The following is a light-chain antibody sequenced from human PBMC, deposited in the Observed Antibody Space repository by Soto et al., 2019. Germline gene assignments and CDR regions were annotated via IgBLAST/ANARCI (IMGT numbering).Light chain of an antibody. J-gene: IGKJ1*01. CDR1: QGISSY. Sequence: AIRMTQSPSSLSASTGDRVTITFRASQGISSYLAWYQQKPGKAPKLLIYAASTLQSGVPSRFSGSGSGTDFTLTISSLQPEDFATYYCQQSYSTPPATFGQGTKVDI. CDR2: AAS. V-gene: IGKV1-8*01. CDR3: QQSYSTPPAT.